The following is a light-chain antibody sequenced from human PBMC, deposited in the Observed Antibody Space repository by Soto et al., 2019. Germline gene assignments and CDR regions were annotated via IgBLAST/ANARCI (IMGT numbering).Light chain of an antibody. V-gene: IGKV1-39*01. CDR1: QSISTY. J-gene: IGKJ5*01. CDR2: AAS. CDR3: QQSYRAPIT. Sequence: DIQMTQSPSSLSASVGDRVTITCRASQSISTYLNWYQQNPGKAPKLLIYAASSLQIGVPSRFSGSGSGTDFTLTISSLQPEDSANYYCQQSYRAPITFGQGTRLEIK.